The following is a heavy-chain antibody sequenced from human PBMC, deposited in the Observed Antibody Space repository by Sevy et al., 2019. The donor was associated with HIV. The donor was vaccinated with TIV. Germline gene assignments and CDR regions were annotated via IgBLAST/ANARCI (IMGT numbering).Heavy chain of an antibody. CDR2: FYNGDST. J-gene: IGHJ4*02. CDR3: ATEAGSSSFDY. D-gene: IGHD6-13*01. Sequence: GGSLRLSCAATGFTVTSNYMSWVRQGPGKGLEWVSGFYNGDSTQYADSVKGRFTISRDKSNNTLYLQMDSLRAEDTAVYYCATEAGSSSFDYWGQRTLVTVSS. V-gene: IGHV3-53*01. CDR1: GFTVTSNY.